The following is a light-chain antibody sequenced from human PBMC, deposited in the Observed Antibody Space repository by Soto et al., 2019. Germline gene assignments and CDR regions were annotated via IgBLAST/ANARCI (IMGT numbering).Light chain of an antibody. Sequence: QSALTQPASVSGSPGQSITISCTGTSSDVGADNYVAWYQHHPGKAPKLMIYDVSNRPSGVSNRFSASKSGNTASLTISGLQAEDEAYYYCSSYTSMRTRVFGGGTKLTVL. CDR3: SSYTSMRTRV. J-gene: IGLJ3*02. V-gene: IGLV2-14*03. CDR2: DVS. CDR1: SSDVGADNY.